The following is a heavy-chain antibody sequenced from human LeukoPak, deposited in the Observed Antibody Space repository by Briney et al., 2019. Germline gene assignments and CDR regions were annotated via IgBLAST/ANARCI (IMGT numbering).Heavy chain of an antibody. CDR3: ARGGGGYSYGYPGFDY. D-gene: IGHD5-18*01. CDR1: GFTFSSSA. V-gene: IGHV3-23*01. Sequence: GGSLRLSCAASGFTFSSSAMSWVRQAPGKGLEWVSVISGSGGSTYYADSVKGRFTISRDNAKNSLYLQMNSLRAEGTAVYYCARGGGGYSYGYPGFDYWGQGTLVTVSS. J-gene: IGHJ4*02. CDR2: ISGSGGST.